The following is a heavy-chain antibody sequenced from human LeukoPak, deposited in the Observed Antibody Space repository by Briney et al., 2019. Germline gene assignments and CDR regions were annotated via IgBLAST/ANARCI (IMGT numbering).Heavy chain of an antibody. J-gene: IGHJ4*02. V-gene: IGHV3-48*04. Sequence: TGGSLRLSCAASGFTFSSHWMHWVRQAPGKGLEWVSYISSSSSTIYYADSVKGRFTISRDNAKNTLYLQMNSLRAEDTAVYYCAISPEFDNWGQGTLVTVSS. CDR3: AISPEFDN. D-gene: IGHD1-14*01. CDR1: GFTFSSHW. CDR2: ISSSSSTI.